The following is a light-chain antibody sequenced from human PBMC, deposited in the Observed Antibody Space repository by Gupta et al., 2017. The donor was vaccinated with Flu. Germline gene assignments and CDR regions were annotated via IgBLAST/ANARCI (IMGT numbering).Light chain of an antibody. J-gene: IGKJ1*01. CDR1: HSVSSN. Sequence: RATLYCSASHSVSSNLAWYQQKPGQAPRLLVCGASTRATGIPARFSGSVSGTEFTLTISGLQSEDLAVYYCHQYNNWPPSWTFGQWTKVEIK. CDR2: GAS. CDR3: HQYNNWPPSWT. V-gene: IGKV3-15*01.